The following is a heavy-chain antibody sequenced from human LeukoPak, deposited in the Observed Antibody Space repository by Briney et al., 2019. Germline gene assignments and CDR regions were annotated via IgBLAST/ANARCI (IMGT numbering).Heavy chain of an antibody. Sequence: SVKVSCKASGYTFTAYYMHRVRQAPGQGLEWMGRILPFVDITNYAQRFQGRLTITADKATSTASMELSSLNSEDTAFYYCARCKMRPSAREYFDSWGQGTLATVSS. CDR2: ILPFVDIT. CDR3: ARCKMRPSAREYFDS. V-gene: IGHV1-69*02. J-gene: IGHJ4*02. D-gene: IGHD1-26*01. CDR1: GYTFTAYY.